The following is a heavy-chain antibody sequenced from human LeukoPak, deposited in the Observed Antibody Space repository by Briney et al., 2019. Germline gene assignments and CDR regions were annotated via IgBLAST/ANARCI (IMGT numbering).Heavy chain of an antibody. CDR2: TYYRSKWFE. J-gene: IGHJ4*02. D-gene: IGHD2-15*01. V-gene: IGHV6-1*01. CDR1: GDSVSSTSAA. CDR3: ARGDGYHFDH. Sequence: SQTLSLTCAISGDSVSSTSAAWNWIRQSPSRGLEWLGRTYYRSKWFEDYVVSVRSRISINPDTSKNHFSLQLTSVTPEDTAMYYCARGDGYHFDHWGQGSVVTVSS.